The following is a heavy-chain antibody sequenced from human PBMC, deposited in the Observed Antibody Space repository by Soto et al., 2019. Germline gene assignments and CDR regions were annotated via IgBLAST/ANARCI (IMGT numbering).Heavy chain of an antibody. CDR2: ISSGGDT. Sequence: GGSLRLSCAPSGFTFTTYAMSWVRQAPGKGLEWVSSISSGGDTYYADSAKGRFTISRDSSKNTLYLQMNNLRAEDTATYYCAKDYSSGYSDFDIWGRGKMVTVSS. J-gene: IGHJ3*02. CDR3: AKDYSSGYSDFDI. V-gene: IGHV3-23*01. CDR1: GFTFTTYA. D-gene: IGHD3-22*01.